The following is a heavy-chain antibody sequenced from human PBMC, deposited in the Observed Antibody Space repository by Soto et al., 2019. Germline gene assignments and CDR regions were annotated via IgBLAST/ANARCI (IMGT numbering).Heavy chain of an antibody. J-gene: IGHJ6*02. D-gene: IGHD2-21*02. CDR2: VTANGGST. CDR1: GFTFSVYA. Sequence: EVQLLESGGGFVQPGGSLRLSCAATGFTFSVYAMTWVRQAPGKGLEWVSAVTANGGSTYSADSVKGRFTISRDNSKNTLFLQMNLLGAEDTSVYYCASLGVGDWANYYYYYGMDVWGQGTMVTVSS. CDR3: ASLGVGDWANYYYYYGMDV. V-gene: IGHV3-23*01.